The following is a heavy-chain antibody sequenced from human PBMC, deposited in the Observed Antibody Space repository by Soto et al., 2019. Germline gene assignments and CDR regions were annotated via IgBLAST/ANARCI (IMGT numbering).Heavy chain of an antibody. J-gene: IGHJ6*02. CDR1: GGTFSSYA. CDR3: ASKTYYGSGSYYTKAPYYYYGMDV. D-gene: IGHD3-10*01. CDR2: IIPIFGTA. Sequence: QVQLVQSGAEVKKPGSSVKVSCKASGGTFSSYAISWVRQAPGQGLEWMGGIIPIFGTANYAQKFQGRVTITADESTSTAYMELSSLRSEDTAVYYCASKTYYGSGSYYTKAPYYYYGMDVWGQGTTVIVSS. V-gene: IGHV1-69*12.